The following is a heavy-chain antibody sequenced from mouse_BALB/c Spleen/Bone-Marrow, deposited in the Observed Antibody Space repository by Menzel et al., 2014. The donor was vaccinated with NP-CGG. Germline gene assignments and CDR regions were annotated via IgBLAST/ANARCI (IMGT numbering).Heavy chain of an antibody. J-gene: IGHJ4*01. Sequence: EVKLQESGAELVKPGASVKLSCTASGFNIKDTYMHWVKQRPEQGLEWIGRIDPANGNTKYDPKFQGKATIIADTSSNTAYLRLSSLTSEDTAVYYCARWEYYAMDYWGQGTSVTVSS. CDR3: ARWEYYAMDY. CDR2: IDPANGNT. D-gene: IGHD4-1*01. V-gene: IGHV14-3*02. CDR1: GFNIKDTY.